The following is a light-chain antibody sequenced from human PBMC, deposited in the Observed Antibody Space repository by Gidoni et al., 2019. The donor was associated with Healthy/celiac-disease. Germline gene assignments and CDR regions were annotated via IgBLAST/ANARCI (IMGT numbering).Light chain of an antibody. J-gene: IGLJ2*01. V-gene: IGLV6-57*04. CDR2: EDN. CDR1: SGSIASNY. Sequence: FMLTQPHSVSESPGKTVTISCTRSSGSIASNYVQWYQQRPGSAPTTVIYEDNHRPSGVPARFSGSIDSSSNSASLTISGLKTEDEADYYCQSYDSSNQVFGGGTKLTVL. CDR3: QSYDSSNQV.